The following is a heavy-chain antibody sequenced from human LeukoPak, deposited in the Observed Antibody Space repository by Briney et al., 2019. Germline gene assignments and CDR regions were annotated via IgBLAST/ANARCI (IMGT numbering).Heavy chain of an antibody. D-gene: IGHD2-21*01. CDR1: GFTFSSYW. Sequence: PGGSLRLSCAASGFTFSSYWMSWVRQAPGKGLEWVANIKQDGSEKYYVDSVKGRFTISRDNAKNSLYLQMNSLRAEDTAVYYCARGLWRDLRYYYYMDVWGKGTTVTVSS. CDR2: IKQDGSEK. CDR3: ARGLWRDLRYYYYMDV. V-gene: IGHV3-7*01. J-gene: IGHJ6*03.